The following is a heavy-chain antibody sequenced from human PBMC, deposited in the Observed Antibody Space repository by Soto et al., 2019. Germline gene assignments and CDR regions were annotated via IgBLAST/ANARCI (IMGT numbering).Heavy chain of an antibody. V-gene: IGHV3-15*01. CDR3: VRGIYSGSSY. CDR2: IKGETDGGTT. Sequence: GGSLRLSCAASGLTFSNAWMSWVRQAPGKGLEWIGRIKGETDGGTTDYAAPVKGRFTISRDNAKNSLHLQMNSLRADDTALFYCVRGIYSGSSYWGQGTLVTVSS. D-gene: IGHD1-26*01. J-gene: IGHJ4*02. CDR1: GLTFSNAW.